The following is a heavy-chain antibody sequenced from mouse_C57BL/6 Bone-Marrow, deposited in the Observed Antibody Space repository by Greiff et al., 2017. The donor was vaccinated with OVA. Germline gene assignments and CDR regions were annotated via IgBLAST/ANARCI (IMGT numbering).Heavy chain of an antibody. CDR3: ARATMVTTRGDFAAY. CDR2: IDPANGHT. CDR1: GFNIKNTY. D-gene: IGHD2-2*01. V-gene: IGHV14-3*01. Sequence: VQLQQSVAELVRPGASVKLSCTASGFNIKNTYMHWVKQRPEQGLAWIGRIDPANGHTTYAPKFQGKATITADTSSNTAYLQLSSLTSEDTASYYCARATMVTTRGDFAAYWGQGTLVTVSA. J-gene: IGHJ3*01.